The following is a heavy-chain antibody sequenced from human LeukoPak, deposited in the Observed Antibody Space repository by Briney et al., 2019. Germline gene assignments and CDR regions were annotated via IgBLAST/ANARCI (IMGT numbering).Heavy chain of an antibody. V-gene: IGHV1-69*01. CDR1: GGTFSSYA. CDR3: ARDGAMVRGVMDY. Sequence: SVKVSCKASGGTFSSYAISWVRQAPGQGLEWMGGIIPIFGTANYAQKFQGRVTITADESTSTAYMELSSLRSEDTAVYYCARDGAMVRGVMDYWGQGTLVTVSS. D-gene: IGHD3-10*01. CDR2: IIPIFGTA. J-gene: IGHJ4*02.